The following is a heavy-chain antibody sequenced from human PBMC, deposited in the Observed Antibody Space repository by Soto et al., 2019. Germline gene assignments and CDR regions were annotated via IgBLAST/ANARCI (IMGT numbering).Heavy chain of an antibody. Sequence: PGGSLRLSCAASGFTFSTYSMSWVRQAPGKGLEWVSSISSSSSYINYADSVNGRFTISRDNSKNSLYLQMNSLRAEDTAVYYCARDRPNSNDFSMWSYWGQGTLVTVSS. CDR1: GFTFSTYS. CDR3: ARDRPNSNDFSMWSY. D-gene: IGHD3-3*01. J-gene: IGHJ4*02. V-gene: IGHV3-21*01. CDR2: ISSSSSYI.